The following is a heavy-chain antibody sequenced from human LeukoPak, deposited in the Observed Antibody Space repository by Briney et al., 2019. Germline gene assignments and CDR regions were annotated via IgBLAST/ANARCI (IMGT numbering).Heavy chain of an antibody. CDR1: GFTVSSNF. V-gene: IGHV3-53*01. J-gene: IGHJ4*02. Sequence: GGSLRLSCAASGFTVSSNFLSWVRQPPGKGLEWVSDIYSGGSTYYADSVKGRFTISRDNSKNTLYLQTNSLRAEDTAVYYCTRGGGSSFPHYWGQGTLVTVSS. D-gene: IGHD2-15*01. CDR2: IYSGGST. CDR3: TRGGGSSFPHY.